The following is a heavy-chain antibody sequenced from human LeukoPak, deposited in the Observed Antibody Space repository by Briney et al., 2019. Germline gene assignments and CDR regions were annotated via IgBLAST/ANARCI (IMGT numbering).Heavy chain of an antibody. CDR3: AKGRSNTYYDFWSGYYGWFDP. CDR2: INSDGSST. V-gene: IGHV3-74*01. D-gene: IGHD3-3*01. CDR1: GFTFSSYW. J-gene: IGHJ5*02. Sequence: GGSLRLFCAASGFTFSSYWMHWVRQAPGKGLVWVSRINSDGSSTSYADSVKGRFTISRDNAKNTLYLQMNSLRAEDTALYYCAKGRSNTYYDFWSGYYGWFDPWGQGTLVTVSS.